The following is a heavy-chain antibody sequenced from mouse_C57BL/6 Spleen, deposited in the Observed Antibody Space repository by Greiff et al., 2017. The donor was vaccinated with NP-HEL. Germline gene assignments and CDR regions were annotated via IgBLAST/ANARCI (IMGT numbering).Heavy chain of an antibody. Sequence: EVQLQQSGTVLARPGASVKMSCKTSGYTFTSYWMHWVKQRPGQGLEWIGAIYPGNSDTSYNQKFKGKAKLTAVTSASTAYMELSSLTNEDSAVYSCTRSGYYDDDAGFAYWGQGTLVTVSA. CDR1: GYTFTSYW. D-gene: IGHD2-4*01. J-gene: IGHJ3*01. CDR2: IYPGNSDT. V-gene: IGHV1-5*01. CDR3: TRSGYYDDDAGFAY.